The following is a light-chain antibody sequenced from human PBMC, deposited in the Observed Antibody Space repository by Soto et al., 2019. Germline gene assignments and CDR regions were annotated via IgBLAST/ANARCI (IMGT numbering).Light chain of an antibody. Sequence: LAQSPSTVLLSPGDRATLACRASQRVSSDYLAWYPQKPGEAPRLLIFGAFSRDTGIPDRFSGRGSGTDFTLTISRLEPEDVPVYYCQQYGSKPRAFGQGTEVDIK. CDR3: QQYGSKPRA. CDR2: GAF. V-gene: IGKV3-20*01. CDR1: QRVSSDY. J-gene: IGKJ1*01.